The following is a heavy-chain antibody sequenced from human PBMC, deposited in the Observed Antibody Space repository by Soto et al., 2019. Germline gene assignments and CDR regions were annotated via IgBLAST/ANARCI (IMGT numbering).Heavy chain of an antibody. CDR1: GFTFSSYG. J-gene: IGHJ6*02. CDR2: IWYDGSNK. Sequence: GGSLRLSCGASGFTFSSYGMHWVRQAPGKGLEWVAVIWYDGSNKYYADSVKGRFTISRDNSKNTLYLQMNSLRAEDTAVYYCARATFDWSYYYYGMDVWGQGTTVTVSS. CDR3: ARATFDWSYYYYGMDV. D-gene: IGHD3-9*01. V-gene: IGHV3-33*01.